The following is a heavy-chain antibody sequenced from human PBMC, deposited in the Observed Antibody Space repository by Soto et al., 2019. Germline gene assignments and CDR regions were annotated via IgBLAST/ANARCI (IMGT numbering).Heavy chain of an antibody. V-gene: IGHV3-30*18. CDR1: GFTFSSDF. J-gene: IGHJ4*02. CDR2: ISYDGSNK. CDR3: AKDWEWYYYGSGSYYFDY. D-gene: IGHD3-10*01. Sequence: PGGSLRLSWAASGFTFSSDFMHWVRQAPGKGLEWVAVISYDGSNKYYADSVKGRFTISRDNSKNTLYLQMNSLRAEDTAVYYCAKDWEWYYYGSGSYYFDYWGQGTLVTVSS.